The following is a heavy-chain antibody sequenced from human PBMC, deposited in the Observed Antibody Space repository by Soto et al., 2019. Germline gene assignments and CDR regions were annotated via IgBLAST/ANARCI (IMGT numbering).Heavy chain of an antibody. Sequence: QVPLVQSGAEVKKPGSSVKVSCKASGGTFSSYAISWVRQAPGQGLEWMGGIIPIFGTANYAQKFQGRVTITADESTSTAYMELSSLRSEDTAVYYCARDPNYYGSGMFDYWGQGTLVTVSS. CDR3: ARDPNYYGSGMFDY. CDR2: IIPIFGTA. V-gene: IGHV1-69*01. CDR1: GGTFSSYA. J-gene: IGHJ4*02. D-gene: IGHD3-10*01.